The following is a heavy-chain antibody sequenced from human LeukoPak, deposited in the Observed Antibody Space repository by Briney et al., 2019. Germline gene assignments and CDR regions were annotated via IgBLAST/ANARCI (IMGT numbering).Heavy chain of an antibody. V-gene: IGHV4-59*01. CDR2: IYYSGST. D-gene: IGHD1-26*01. J-gene: IGHJ4*02. Sequence: SETLSLTCTVSGGSISSYYWSWIRQPPGKGLEWIGYIYYSGSTNYNPSLKSRVTISADTSKNQFSLKLSSVTAADTAVYYCARGLGELYFDYWGQGTLVTVSS. CDR1: GGSISSYY. CDR3: ARGLGELYFDY.